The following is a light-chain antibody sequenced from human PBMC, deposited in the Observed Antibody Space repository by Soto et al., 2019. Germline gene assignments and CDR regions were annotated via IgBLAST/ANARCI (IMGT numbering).Light chain of an antibody. CDR1: TSDVGSYDL. J-gene: IGLJ1*01. V-gene: IGLV2-23*02. CDR3: CSYACGRSPYV. Sequence: QSVLTQPVTVAGSPGQSITISCTGTTSDVGSYDLVSWHQQHPGKAPKIMIYEVSRRPSGDSNRFSGSKSGNTASLTISGLQAEDEADYYCCSYACGRSPYVFGTGTKVTVL. CDR2: EVS.